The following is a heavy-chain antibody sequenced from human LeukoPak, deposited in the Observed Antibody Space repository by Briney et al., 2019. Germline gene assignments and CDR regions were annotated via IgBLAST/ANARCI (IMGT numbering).Heavy chain of an antibody. J-gene: IGHJ4*02. CDR3: AKDRYIEYCSSTSCLGPFDY. D-gene: IGHD2-2*01. V-gene: IGHV3-30*18. CDR1: GFTFSSYG. Sequence: GRSLRLSCAASGFTFSSYGMHWVRQAPGKGLEWVAVISYDGTNKFYADSVKGRFTISRDNSKSTLYLQMNSLRAADTAVYYCAKDRYIEYCSSTSCLGPFDYWGQGTLVTVSS. CDR2: ISYDGTNK.